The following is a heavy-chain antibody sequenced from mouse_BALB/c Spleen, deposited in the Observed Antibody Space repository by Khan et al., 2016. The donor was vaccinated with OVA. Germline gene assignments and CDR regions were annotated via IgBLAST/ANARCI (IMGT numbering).Heavy chain of an antibody. D-gene: IGHD1-2*01. CDR1: GYSITSGYG. J-gene: IGHJ2*01. CDR3: ARTARIKY. V-gene: IGHV3-2*02. CDR2: ISYSGST. Sequence: EVQLVESGPGLVKPSQSLSLTCTVTGYSITSGYGWNWLRQFPGNKLEWMGYISYSGSTNYNPSLKSRISINRDPSKKQFFMQVNSVTTEDTATYDCARTARIKYWGQGTTLTVSS.